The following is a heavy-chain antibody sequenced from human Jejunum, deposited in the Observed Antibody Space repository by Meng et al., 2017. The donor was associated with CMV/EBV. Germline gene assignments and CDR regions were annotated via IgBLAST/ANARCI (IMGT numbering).Heavy chain of an antibody. V-gene: IGHV3-23*01. CDR3: TKDGSTSWNSESDY. J-gene: IGHJ4*02. D-gene: IGHD2-2*01. CDR1: GFTFSRYA. CDR2: TSAIGGGT. Sequence: SGFTFSRYAMTWVRQTPGKGLEWVSATSAIGGGTYYADSVKGRFTISRDNSKNTIYLQMNSLRVEDTAVYYCTKDGSTSWNSESDYWGQGTLVTVSS.